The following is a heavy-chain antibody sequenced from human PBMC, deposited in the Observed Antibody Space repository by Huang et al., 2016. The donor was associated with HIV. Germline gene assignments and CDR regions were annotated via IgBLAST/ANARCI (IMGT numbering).Heavy chain of an antibody. CDR1: GYMFTKYW. CDR3: ARHDGARPGWVDN. CDR2: IYPGDADT. V-gene: IGHV5-51*01. D-gene: IGHD4-17*01. J-gene: IGHJ5*02. Sequence: EVQLVQSGAEVKKPGESLKISCKGSGYMFTKYWIRGVRQMPGKGLEGMWIIYPGDADTRDSPSFQGQVTISADKSITTAYLQWSSLKASDTAIYYCARHDGARPGWVDNWGQGTLVTVSS.